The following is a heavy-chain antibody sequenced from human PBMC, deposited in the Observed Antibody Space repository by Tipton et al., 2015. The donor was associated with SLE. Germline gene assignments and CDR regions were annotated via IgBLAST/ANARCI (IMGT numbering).Heavy chain of an antibody. CDR2: IYYSGST. CDR3: ARGASAMGYYYYYYMDV. CDR1: GGSISSYY. D-gene: IGHD5-18*01. Sequence: TLSLTCTVSGGSISSYYWSWIRQPPGKGLEWIGSIYYSGSTNYNPSLKSRVTISVDTSKNQFSLKLSSVTAADTAVYYCARGASAMGYYYYYYMDVWGKGTTVTVSS. V-gene: IGHV4-59*01. J-gene: IGHJ6*03.